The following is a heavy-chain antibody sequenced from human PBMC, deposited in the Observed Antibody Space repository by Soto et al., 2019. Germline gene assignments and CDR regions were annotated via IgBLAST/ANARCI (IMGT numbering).Heavy chain of an antibody. Sequence: PSETLSLTCTVSCGSINNYFWSWIRQPPGKGLEWIGYIYHSGNTIYNPSLKSRVTISVDTSEKQFSLKLSSVTAADTAVYYCARDLAAVGTPLFDFWGQGTLVTVS. D-gene: IGHD6-13*01. V-gene: IGHV4-59*01. J-gene: IGHJ4*02. CDR2: IYHSGNT. CDR3: ARDLAAVGTPLFDF. CDR1: CGSINNYF.